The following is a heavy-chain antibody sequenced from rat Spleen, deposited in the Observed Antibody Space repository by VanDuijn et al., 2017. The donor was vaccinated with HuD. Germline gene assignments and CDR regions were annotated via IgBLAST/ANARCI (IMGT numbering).Heavy chain of an antibody. CDR1: GFSLTSDG. V-gene: IGHV2S12*01. J-gene: IGHJ2*01. D-gene: IGHD1-12*01. Sequence: QVQLKESGPGLVQPSQTLSLTCTVSGFSLTSDGVSWVRQPPGKGLEWIAAVSSGGNTYYDSTLKSRLSISRDTSKSQVFLKMNSLQTEDTATYYCARANRDSYAHFDHWGQGVMVTVSS. CDR3: ARANRDSYAHFDH. CDR2: VSSGGNT.